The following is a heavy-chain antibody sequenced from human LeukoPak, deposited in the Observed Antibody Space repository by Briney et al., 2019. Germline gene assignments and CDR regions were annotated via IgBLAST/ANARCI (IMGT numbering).Heavy chain of an antibody. V-gene: IGHV3-7*01. CDR3: ARDSVGPFRRSPTNAFDV. D-gene: IGHD4-23*01. CDR1: GFTLSTYW. J-gene: IGHJ3*01. CDR2: IKQDGSEK. Sequence: GGSLRLSCAASGFTLSTYWMNWVRQAPGKGLEWVATIKQDGSEKYYVDSVKGRFTISRDNAKNSLYLQMNSLRAEDTAVYYCARDSVGPFRRSPTNAFDVWGQGTMVTVSS.